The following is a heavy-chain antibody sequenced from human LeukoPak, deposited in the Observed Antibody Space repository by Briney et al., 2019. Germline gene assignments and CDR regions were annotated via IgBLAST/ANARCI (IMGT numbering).Heavy chain of an antibody. CDR2: ISWNSGSM. V-gene: IGHV3-9*01. J-gene: IGHJ3*02. CDR3: AKDIGWELPHDAFDI. D-gene: IGHD1-26*01. CDR1: GFTFDDYA. Sequence: HPGGSLRLSCAASGFTFDDYAMPWVRQAPGKGLEWVSGISWNSGSMGYADSVKGRFTISRDNAKNSLYPQMNSLRAEDTALYYCAKDIGWELPHDAFDIWGQETMVTVSS.